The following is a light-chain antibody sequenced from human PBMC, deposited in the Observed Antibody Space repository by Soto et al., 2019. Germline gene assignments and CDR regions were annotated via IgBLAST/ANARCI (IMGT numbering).Light chain of an antibody. CDR3: QTWGTGIWV. V-gene: IGLV4-69*01. Sequence: QPVLTQSPSASASLGASVKLTCTLSSGHSSYAIAWHQQQPEKAPRYLMKLNSDGSHSKGDGIPDRFSGSSSGAERYLTISRLPSEDEADYYCQTWGTGIWVFGGGTKLTVL. CDR1: SGHSSYA. CDR2: LNSDGSH. J-gene: IGLJ3*02.